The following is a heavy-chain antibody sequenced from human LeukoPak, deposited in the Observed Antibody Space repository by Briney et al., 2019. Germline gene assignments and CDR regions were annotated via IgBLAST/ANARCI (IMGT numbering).Heavy chain of an antibody. V-gene: IGHV3-33*01. CDR1: GFTFTGYG. Sequence: PGRSLRLSCAASGFTFTGYGMHWVRQAPGKGLEWVAVISYDGTNKYYADSVKGRFTISRDNSKNTLYLQMNSLRAEHTAVYYRARGVWSSSGYYMDVWGKGTTVTVSS. J-gene: IGHJ6*03. D-gene: IGHD6-6*01. CDR2: ISYDGTNK. CDR3: ARGVWSSSGYYMDV.